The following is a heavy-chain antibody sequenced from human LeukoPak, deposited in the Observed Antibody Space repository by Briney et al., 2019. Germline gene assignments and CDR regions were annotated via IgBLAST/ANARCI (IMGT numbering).Heavy chain of an antibody. CDR1: GFSFSTNT. D-gene: IGHD2-15*01. V-gene: IGHV3-30-3*01. Sequence: GRSLRLSCAASGFSFSTNTMYWVRQSPGKWLEWVAVIPYDGSSTTYADSVKGRFTISRDNSKNTLYLQANSLRTEDTAVYYCATGRWPREIDYWGQGTLVTVSS. J-gene: IGHJ4*02. CDR2: IPYDGSST. CDR3: ATGRWPREIDY.